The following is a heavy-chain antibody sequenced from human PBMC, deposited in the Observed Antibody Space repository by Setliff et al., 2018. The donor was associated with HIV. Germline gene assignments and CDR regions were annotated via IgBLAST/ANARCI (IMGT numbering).Heavy chain of an antibody. V-gene: IGHV1-18*01. Sequence: GASVKVSCKASGFTFSSSGISWVRQAPGQGLEWMGWISAYNGNTNYAQKLQGRVTMTTDTSTSTAYMELRSLRSDDTAVYYCARAYYHDSSGYQGFDYWGQGTLVTVSS. J-gene: IGHJ4*02. CDR3: ARAYYHDSSGYQGFDY. CDR1: GFTFSSSG. D-gene: IGHD3-22*01. CDR2: ISAYNGNT.